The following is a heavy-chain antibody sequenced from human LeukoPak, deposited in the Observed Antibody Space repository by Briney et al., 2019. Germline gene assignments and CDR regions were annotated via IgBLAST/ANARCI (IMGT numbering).Heavy chain of an antibody. Sequence: GGSLRLSCAASGFTLSSYAMHWVRQAPGKGLEWVAVISYDGSNKYYADSVKGRFTISRDNSKNTLYLQMNSLRAEDTAVYYCARAPYNYDFWSGYYYYFDYWGQGTLVTVSS. V-gene: IGHV3-30-3*01. J-gene: IGHJ4*02. CDR1: GFTLSSYA. CDR3: ARAPYNYDFWSGYYYYFDY. D-gene: IGHD3-3*01. CDR2: ISYDGSNK.